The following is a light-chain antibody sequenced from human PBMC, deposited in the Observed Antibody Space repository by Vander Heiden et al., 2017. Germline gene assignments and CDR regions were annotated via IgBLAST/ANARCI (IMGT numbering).Light chain of an antibody. J-gene: IGLJ3*02. Sequence: QSVLTQPPSASGTPGQRVTISCSGSSSNIGRNYVYWYQQPPVTAPNLLIFSYILRPSGVPARFSGSKSATSASLSTSVLRSEDEADYYCAAWDASLSVRVFGGGTKLTVL. V-gene: IGLV1-47*02. CDR3: AAWDASLSVRV. CDR2: SYI. CDR1: SSNIGRNY.